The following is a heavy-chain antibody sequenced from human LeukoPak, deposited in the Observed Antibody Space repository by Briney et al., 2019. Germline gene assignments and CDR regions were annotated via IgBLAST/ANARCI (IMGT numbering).Heavy chain of an antibody. J-gene: IGHJ4*02. CDR1: GFTFNYYA. V-gene: IGHV3-23*01. D-gene: IGHD5-18*01. Sequence: GGSLGLSCAASGFTFNYYAMSWVRQAPGKGLEWVSGISDNEGTTYYTDSVKGRFTISRDNTKNTVYLQMNNLRADDTAVYFCARHDSFIPYWGQGTLVTVSS. CDR2: ISDNEGTT. CDR3: ARHDSFIPY.